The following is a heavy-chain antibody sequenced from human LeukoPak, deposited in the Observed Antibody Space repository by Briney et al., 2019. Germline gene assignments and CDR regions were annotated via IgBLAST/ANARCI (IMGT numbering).Heavy chain of an antibody. CDR1: GGSISSTTYY. CDR2: SYYSGST. D-gene: IGHD2-15*01. CDR3: ARHLLGYCSGGNCYYFDF. J-gene: IGHJ4*02. V-gene: IGHV4-39*01. Sequence: SETLSLTCTVSGGSISSTTYYWGWIRQPPGKGREWIGSSYYSGSTYYNPSLKSRVTISVDTSKNQFSLKLSSVTAADTAVYYCARHLLGYCSGGNCYYFDFWGQGTLVTVSS.